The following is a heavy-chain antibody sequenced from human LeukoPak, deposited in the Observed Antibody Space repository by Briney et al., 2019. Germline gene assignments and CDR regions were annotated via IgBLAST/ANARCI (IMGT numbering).Heavy chain of an antibody. V-gene: IGHV4-59*01. J-gene: IGHJ5*02. Sequence: SETLSLTCTVSGGSISSYYWSWVRQPPGKGLEWIGYVSYSGSTYYNPSLRTRITISLDRPKNQFSLKLSSVTAADTAVYYCARRVGRSGWPRGDWFDPWGQGTLVTVSS. CDR3: ARRVGRSGWPRGDWFDP. D-gene: IGHD6-19*01. CDR2: VSYSGST. CDR1: GGSISSYY.